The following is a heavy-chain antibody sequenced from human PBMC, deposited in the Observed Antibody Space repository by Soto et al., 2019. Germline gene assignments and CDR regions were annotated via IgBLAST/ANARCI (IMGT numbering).Heavy chain of an antibody. D-gene: IGHD5-12*01. CDR2: IYYSGST. J-gene: IGHJ4*02. Sequence: SETLSLTCTVSGGSISSGGYYWSWIRQHPGKGLEWIGYIYYSGSTYYNPSLKSRVTISVDTSKNQFSLKLSSVTAADTAVYYCARVAPDRDGYNPYYFDYWGQGTLVTVSS. CDR3: ARVAPDRDGYNPYYFDY. V-gene: IGHV4-31*03. CDR1: GGSISSGGYY.